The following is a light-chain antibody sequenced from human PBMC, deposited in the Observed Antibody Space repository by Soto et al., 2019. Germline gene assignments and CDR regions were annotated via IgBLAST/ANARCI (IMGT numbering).Light chain of an antibody. J-gene: IGKJ1*01. CDR3: QHYRT. CDR2: VAS. Sequence: EIVLTQSPDTLSLSPGDRATLSCRASQTISVNSFAWYQQKPGQAPRLLIYVASSRATGIADRFSGSGSGTDFTLTISSLEAQDFALYYCQHYRTFCRGTRVEIK. V-gene: IGKV3-20*01. CDR1: QTISVNS.